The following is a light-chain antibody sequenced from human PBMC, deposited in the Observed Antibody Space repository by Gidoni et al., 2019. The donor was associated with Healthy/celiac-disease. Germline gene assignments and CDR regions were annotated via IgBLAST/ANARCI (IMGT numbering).Light chain of an antibody. Sequence: EIVLTQSPATLSLSPGERATLSCRASQSVSSYLAWYQQKPGQAPRLLIYYASNRATGIPARFSGSGSGTDFTLTISSLEPEDFAVYYCQQRSNWPPEITFGGGTKVEIQ. J-gene: IGKJ4*01. CDR3: QQRSNWPPEIT. V-gene: IGKV3-11*01. CDR2: YAS. CDR1: QSVSSY.